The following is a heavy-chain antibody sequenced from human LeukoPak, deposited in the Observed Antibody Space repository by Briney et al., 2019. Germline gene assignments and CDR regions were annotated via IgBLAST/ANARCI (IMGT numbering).Heavy chain of an antibody. CDR3: ARAETTVTTYFDY. Sequence: SETLSLTCTVSGGSISSGDYYWSWIRQPPGKGLEWIGYIYYSGSTYYNPSLKSRVTISVDTSKNQISLKLSSVTAADTAVYYCARAETTVTTYFDYWGQGTLVTVSS. D-gene: IGHD4-17*01. CDR1: GGSISSGDYY. CDR2: IYYSGST. J-gene: IGHJ4*02. V-gene: IGHV4-30-4*01.